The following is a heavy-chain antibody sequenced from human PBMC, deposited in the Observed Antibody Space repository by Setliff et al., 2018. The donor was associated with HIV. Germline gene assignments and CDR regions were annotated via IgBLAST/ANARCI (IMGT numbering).Heavy chain of an antibody. D-gene: IGHD1-26*01. J-gene: IGHJ4*02. Sequence: GGSLRLSCTTSGFTFSSYWMFWVRPAPGKGLVWVSRVNSDGLSTSYADAVKGRCTISRDNAKNTLYLEMNRLRAEDSAVYYCGRDHRGASWGQGTLVTVSS. CDR1: GFTFSSYW. V-gene: IGHV3-74*01. CDR3: GRDHRGAS. CDR2: VNSDGLST.